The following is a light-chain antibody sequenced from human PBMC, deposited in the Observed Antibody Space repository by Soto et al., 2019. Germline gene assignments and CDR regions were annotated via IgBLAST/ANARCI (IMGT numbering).Light chain of an antibody. CDR3: QQSYSPPLT. CDR1: QSVTSSF. Sequence: EVVLTQSPGTLSLSPGERATLSCRTSQSVTSSFLSWFQQKPGQPPRLLLYGASRRAAGTPDRFSGSGSGTDFTLIISRLEPEDFGTYFCQQSYSPPLTFGGGTTVEIK. V-gene: IGKV3-20*01. CDR2: GAS. J-gene: IGKJ4*01.